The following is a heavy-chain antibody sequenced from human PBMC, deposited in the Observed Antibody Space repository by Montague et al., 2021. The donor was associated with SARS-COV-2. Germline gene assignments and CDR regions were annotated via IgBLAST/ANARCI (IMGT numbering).Heavy chain of an antibody. CDR3: ARHGKTRSAMIVVVIGYFDY. CDR2: IYYSGST. Sequence: SETLSLTCTVSGGSISSSGYYWGWIRQPPGKGLEWIGSIYYSGSTYYNPSLKSRVTISVDTSKNQFSLKLSSVTAADTAVYYCARHGKTRSAMIVVVIGYFDYWGQGTLVTVSS. D-gene: IGHD3-22*01. CDR1: GGSISSSGYY. J-gene: IGHJ4*02. V-gene: IGHV4-39*01.